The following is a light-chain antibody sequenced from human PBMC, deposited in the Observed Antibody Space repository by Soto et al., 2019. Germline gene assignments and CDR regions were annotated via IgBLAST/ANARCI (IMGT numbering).Light chain of an antibody. Sequence: QSVLTQPPSVSGAPGQRVTISCTGSSSNIGAGYDVHWYQQLPGTAPKLLIYGNCNRPSGVPDRFSGSKSGTSASLAITGLQAEDEADYYCQSYDSSLSGSVIGGGTQLTVL. CDR3: QSYDSSLSGSV. CDR1: SSNIGAGYD. J-gene: IGLJ7*01. V-gene: IGLV1-40*01. CDR2: GNC.